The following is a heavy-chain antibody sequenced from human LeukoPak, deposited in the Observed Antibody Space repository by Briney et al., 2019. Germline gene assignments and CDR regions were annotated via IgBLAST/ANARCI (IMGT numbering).Heavy chain of an antibody. V-gene: IGHV3-21*04. D-gene: IGHD6-19*01. Sequence: GGSLRLSCAASGSTFSSHTMNWVRQAPGKGLEWVAFIGSASSYVFYADSVKGRFTISRDNAKNSLYLQMNSLKAEDTAIYYCATSIGVAVAFDFWGQGTLVTVSS. J-gene: IGHJ4*02. CDR1: GSTFSSHT. CDR3: ATSIGVAVAFDF. CDR2: IGSASSYV.